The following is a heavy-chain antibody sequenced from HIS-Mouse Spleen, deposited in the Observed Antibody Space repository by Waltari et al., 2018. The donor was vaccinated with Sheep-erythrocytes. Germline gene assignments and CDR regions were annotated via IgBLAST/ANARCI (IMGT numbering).Heavy chain of an antibody. CDR1: GFTLSSHS. J-gene: IGHJ4*02. V-gene: IGHV3-21*01. CDR3: ARVASGATFDY. D-gene: IGHD1-26*01. CDR2: ISSSSSYI. Sequence: EVQLVESGGGLVKPGGSLRLSCAASGFTLSSHSMNCVRQAPGKGMEWVSSISSSSSYIYYADSVKGRFTISRDNAKNSLYLQMNSLRAEDTAVYYCARVASGATFDYWGQGTLVTVSS.